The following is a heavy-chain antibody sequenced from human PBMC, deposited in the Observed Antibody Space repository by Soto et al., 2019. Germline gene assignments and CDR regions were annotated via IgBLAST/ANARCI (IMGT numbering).Heavy chain of an antibody. CDR3: ARSGDPGYCSGGSCYGDAFDI. CDR2: IYYSGST. CDR1: GGSISSSSYY. V-gene: IGHV4-39*01. D-gene: IGHD2-15*01. Sequence: QLQLQESGPGLVKPSETLSLTCTVSGGSISSSSYYWGWIRQPPGKGLEWIGSIYYSGSTYYNPSLKSRVTISVDTSKNQCSLKLSSVAAADTAVYYCARSGDPGYCSGGSCYGDAFDIWCQGTMVTVSS. J-gene: IGHJ3*02.